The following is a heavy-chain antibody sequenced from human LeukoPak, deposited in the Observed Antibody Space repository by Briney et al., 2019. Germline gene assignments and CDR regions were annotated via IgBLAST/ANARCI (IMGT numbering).Heavy chain of an antibody. CDR2: IIPIFGTA. D-gene: IGHD6-6*01. V-gene: IGHV1-69*05. Sequence: ASVKVSCKASGGTFSSYAISWVRQAPGQGLEWMGRIIPIFGTANYAQKFQGRVTITTDESTSTAYMELRSLRSDDTAVYYCARSGVKIAARPFDYWGQGTLVTVSS. J-gene: IGHJ4*02. CDR1: GGTFSSYA. CDR3: ARSGVKIAARPFDY.